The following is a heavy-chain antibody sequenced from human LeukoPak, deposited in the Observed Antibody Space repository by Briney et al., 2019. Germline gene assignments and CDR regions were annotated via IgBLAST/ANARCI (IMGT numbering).Heavy chain of an antibody. CDR1: GFTFSNFG. V-gene: IGHV3-23*01. Sequence: PGGSLRLSCAASGFTFSNFGMSWVRQAPGKGLEWVSVISGSGGSTYYTDSVKGRFTISRDNSKNTLYLQMNSLRADDTAVYYCARDGYSGSYYRLYYFFMDVWGKGTTVTVSS. CDR2: ISGSGGST. J-gene: IGHJ6*03. D-gene: IGHD1-26*01. CDR3: ARDGYSGSYYRLYYFFMDV.